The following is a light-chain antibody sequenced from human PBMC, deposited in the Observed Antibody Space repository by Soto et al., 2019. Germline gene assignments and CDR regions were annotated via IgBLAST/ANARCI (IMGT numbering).Light chain of an antibody. CDR1: QDIGND. Sequence: IQMTESASSLSASVSDKVTMTGQASQDIGNDLGWYKQKPGKAPNLLIYAASSLRSGVPSRFSGSGSGTHFTLTINSLKAEASATYFCLQDSTYPWTFGQGTNVDI. CDR2: AAS. CDR3: LQDSTYPWT. J-gene: IGKJ1*01. V-gene: IGKV1-6*02.